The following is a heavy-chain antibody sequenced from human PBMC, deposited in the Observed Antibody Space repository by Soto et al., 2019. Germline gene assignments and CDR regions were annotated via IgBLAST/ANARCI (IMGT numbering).Heavy chain of an antibody. CDR1: GYAFTWFT. CDR2: INAGNGNT. D-gene: IGHD3-22*01. J-gene: IGHJ4*02. V-gene: IGHV1-3*01. Sequence: QVQLVQSGAEVKKPGASVKVSCKASGYAFTWFTIHWVRQAPGQRLEWMGWINAGNGNTKYSQKFQGRVTFTRDTSANTANMELSRLISEDTAVYYFASPKDYDDCLDLWGQGTLVTVSS. CDR3: ASPKDYDDCLDL.